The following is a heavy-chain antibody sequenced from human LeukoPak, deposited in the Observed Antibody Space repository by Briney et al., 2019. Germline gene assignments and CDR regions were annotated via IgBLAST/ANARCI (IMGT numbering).Heavy chain of an antibody. CDR3: ARELGSMVREGAFDI. D-gene: IGHD3-10*01. J-gene: IGHJ3*02. Sequence: GGSLRLSCAASGFTFSSYAMHWVRQAPGKGLEWVAVISYDGSNKYYADSVKGRFTISRDNSKNTLYLQMNSLRAEDTAVYYCARELGSMVREGAFDIWGQGTMVTVSS. CDR2: ISYDGSNK. CDR1: GFTFSSYA. V-gene: IGHV3-30-3*01.